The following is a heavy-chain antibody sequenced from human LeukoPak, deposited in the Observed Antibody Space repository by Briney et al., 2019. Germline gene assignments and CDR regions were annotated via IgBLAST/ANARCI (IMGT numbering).Heavy chain of an antibody. CDR2: IIAMIGTA. CDR3: AIFQGTYGDNGNDH. D-gene: IGHD4-17*01. CDR1: GGTFSGYA. V-gene: IGHV1-69*13. J-gene: IGHJ4*02. Sequence: SVKVSCKASGGTFSGYAINWVRRAPGQGLEWTGGIIAMIGTAKYAQRFQGRVTITADESTSTAYMEVSSLRSEDTAVYYCAIFQGTYGDNGNDHWGQGTLVIVSS.